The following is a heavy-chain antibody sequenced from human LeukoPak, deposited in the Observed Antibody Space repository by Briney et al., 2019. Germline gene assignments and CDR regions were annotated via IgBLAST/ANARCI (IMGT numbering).Heavy chain of an antibody. J-gene: IGHJ6*03. V-gene: IGHV3-21*04. Sequence: GGSLRLSCAASGVTFSSYSMNWGRQAPGKGLEWVSSISSSSNYIYYADSVKGRFTISRDNSKNTLYLQMNSLRAEDTAVYYCAKEAWFGELLYRGYYMDVWGKGTTVTISS. CDR2: ISSSSNYI. CDR1: GVTFSSYS. D-gene: IGHD3-10*01. CDR3: AKEAWFGELLYRGYYMDV.